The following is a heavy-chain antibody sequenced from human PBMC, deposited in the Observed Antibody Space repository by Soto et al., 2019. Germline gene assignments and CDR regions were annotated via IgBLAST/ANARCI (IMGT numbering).Heavy chain of an antibody. CDR3: ARDNSAANGVLDH. V-gene: IGHV1-46*04. CDR2: INPSARSA. D-gene: IGHD1-1*01. CDR1: GYTFTNYY. J-gene: IGHJ4*02. Sequence: SVKVSCKASGYTFTNYYLHWVRQAPGQGLEWVGMINPSARSASYAQKLRGRLTMDRDTSTTTVYMELSRLTFEDTAVYFCARDNSAANGVLDHWGQGTLVTVSS.